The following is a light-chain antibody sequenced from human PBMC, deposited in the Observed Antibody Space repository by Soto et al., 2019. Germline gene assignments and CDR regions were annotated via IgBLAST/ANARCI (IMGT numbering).Light chain of an antibody. CDR1: RSVSNN. V-gene: IGKV3-15*01. Sequence: EIVMTQSPATLSVSPGERATLSCRASRSVSNNLAWYQQKPGPAPRLLIYGASTRATGIPARFSGSGSGTDFNLTISSLQSEDFAISYCQQYNNWPMYTFGQGTKLEIK. CDR3: QQYNNWPMYT. J-gene: IGKJ2*01. CDR2: GAS.